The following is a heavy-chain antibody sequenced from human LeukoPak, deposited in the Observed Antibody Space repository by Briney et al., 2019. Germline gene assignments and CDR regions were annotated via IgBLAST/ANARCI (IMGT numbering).Heavy chain of an antibody. CDR1: GYTFTSYG. V-gene: IGHV1-18*01. J-gene: IGHJ6*03. Sequence: ASVTVSCKASGYTFTSYGISWVRQAPGQGLEWMGWISAYNGNTNYAQKLQGRVTMTTDTSTSTAYMELRSLRSDDTAVYYCARVIAAPGNYYYYYMDVWGKGTTVTVSS. CDR2: ISAYNGNT. CDR3: ARVIAAPGNYYYYYMDV. D-gene: IGHD6-6*01.